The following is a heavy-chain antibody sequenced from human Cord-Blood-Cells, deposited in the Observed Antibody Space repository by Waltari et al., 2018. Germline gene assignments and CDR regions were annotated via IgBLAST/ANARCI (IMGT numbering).Heavy chain of an antibody. V-gene: IGHV3-23*01. J-gene: IGHJ4*02. D-gene: IGHD7-27*01. CDR2: MSGSGGNP. CDR3: AKGTGATGAVDY. CDR1: GFTFSSYA. Sequence: EVQLLESGGGLVQAGGSLSLSCAASGFTFSSYAMSWVRQAPGKGLEWVSAMSGSGGNPYNSDSVKGRFTIARDKSTNTVDLQMNSLRAEDTAVYYCAKGTGATGAVDYWGQGTLVTVSS.